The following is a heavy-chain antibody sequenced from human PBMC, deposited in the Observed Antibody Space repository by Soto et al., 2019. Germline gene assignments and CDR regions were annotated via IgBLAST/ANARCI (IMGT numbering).Heavy chain of an antibody. J-gene: IGHJ4*02. CDR3: ARASGHSSSWYFEY. V-gene: IGHV4-30-2*01. CDR2: IYHSGST. Sequence: PSETLSLTCAVSGGSISSGGYSLSWIRQPPGKGLEWIGYIYHSGSTYYNPSLKSRVTISVDRSKNQFSLKLSSVTAADTAVYYCARASGHSSSWYFEYWGQGTLVTVSS. D-gene: IGHD6-13*01. CDR1: GGSISSGGYS.